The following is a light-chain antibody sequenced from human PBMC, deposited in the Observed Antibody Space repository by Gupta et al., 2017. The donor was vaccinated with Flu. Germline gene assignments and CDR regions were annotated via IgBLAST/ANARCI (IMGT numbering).Light chain of an antibody. CDR3: QQRNNWPYT. CDR1: QSVRGF. Sequence: GERATLSCRASQSVRGFLAWYQQKPGQAPRLLMYDVSNRATGIPARFSGSESGTDFTLTISSLEPEDFAIYYCQQRNNWPYTFGQGTKLEIK. J-gene: IGKJ2*01. V-gene: IGKV3-11*01. CDR2: DVS.